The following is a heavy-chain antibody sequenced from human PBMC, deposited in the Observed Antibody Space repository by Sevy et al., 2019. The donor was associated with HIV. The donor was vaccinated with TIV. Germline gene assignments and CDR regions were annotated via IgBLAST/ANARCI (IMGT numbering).Heavy chain of an antibody. CDR3: ATTKDYYESSGDPFDS. CDR2: FDPEDGKR. V-gene: IGHV1-24*01. J-gene: IGHJ4*02. D-gene: IGHD3-22*01. Sequence: ASVKVSCKVSGKTLIELSMHWVRQAPGKGLEWMGSFDPEDGKRIYARKFQGRVSMTEDTSTDTAYMELSSLRSEDTAVYYCATTKDYYESSGDPFDSWCQGTLVTVSS. CDR1: GKTLIELS.